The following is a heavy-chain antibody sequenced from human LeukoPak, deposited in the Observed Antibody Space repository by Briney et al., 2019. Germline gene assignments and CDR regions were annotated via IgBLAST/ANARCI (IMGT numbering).Heavy chain of an antibody. CDR2: INHSGST. CDR3: ARVGTTVGLSDDAFDI. J-gene: IGHJ3*02. D-gene: IGHD1-1*01. V-gene: IGHV4-34*01. Sequence: SETLSLTCAVYGGSFSGYYWSWIRQPPGKGLEWIGEINHSGSTNYNPSLKSRVTISVDTSKNQFSLKLSSVTAADTAVYYCARVGTTVGLSDDAFDIWGQGTMVTVSS. CDR1: GGSFSGYY.